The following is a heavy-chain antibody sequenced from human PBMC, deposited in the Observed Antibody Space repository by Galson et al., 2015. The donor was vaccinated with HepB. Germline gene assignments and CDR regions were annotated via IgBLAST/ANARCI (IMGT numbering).Heavy chain of an antibody. J-gene: IGHJ2*01. CDR1: GFSFSNYW. CDR3: ARDPSVTWYLDL. Sequence: SLRLSCAASGFSFSNYWMSWVRQAPGKGLEWVASINPEGNEKYYVDSLKGRFSISRDDANNSLFLQMNTLRAEDTAFYYCARDPSVTWYLDLWGHGTLVTVSS. CDR2: INPEGNEK. D-gene: IGHD4-17*01. V-gene: IGHV3-7*03.